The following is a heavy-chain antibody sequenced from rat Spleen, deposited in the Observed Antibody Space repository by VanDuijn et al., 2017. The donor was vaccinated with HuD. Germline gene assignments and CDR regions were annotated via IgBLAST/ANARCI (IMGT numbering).Heavy chain of an antibody. D-gene: IGHD1-11*01. CDR1: GFTFTDFY. V-gene: IGHV7-7*01. J-gene: IGHJ2*01. CDR2: IRNKANGYTT. CDR3: ARGVLNYGGYLFDY. Sequence: EVKLLESGGGLVQPGGSMRLSCAASGFTFTDFYMNWIRQPAGKAPEWLGFIRNKANGYTTEYNPSVKGRFTISRDNTQNMLYLQMNTLRAEDTATYYCARGVLNYGGYLFDYWGQGVMVTVSS.